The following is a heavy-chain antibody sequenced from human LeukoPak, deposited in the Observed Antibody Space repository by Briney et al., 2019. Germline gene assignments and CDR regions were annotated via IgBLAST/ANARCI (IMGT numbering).Heavy chain of an antibody. Sequence: GRSLRLSCAASGLTFGSYGMHWVRQAPGKGLEWVGVIWYDGSDKNYADSVKGRFTISRDNSKNTLYLQMNSVRAEDTAVYYCARENYGSGSPLDSWGRGTLVTVSS. V-gene: IGHV3-33*01. J-gene: IGHJ4*02. D-gene: IGHD3-10*01. CDR1: GLTFGSYG. CDR3: ARENYGSGSPLDS. CDR2: IWYDGSDK.